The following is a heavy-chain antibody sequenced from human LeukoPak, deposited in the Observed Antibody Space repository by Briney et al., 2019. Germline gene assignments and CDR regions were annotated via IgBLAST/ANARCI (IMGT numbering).Heavy chain of an antibody. J-gene: IGHJ4*02. CDR3: ARLAAAGSYFDY. CDR2: ISSNGGIQ. CDR1: GFTFSSYA. V-gene: IGHV3-30-3*01. Sequence: GGSLRLSCEASGFTFSSYAMHWVRQAPGKGLEWAAVISSNGGIQCYTDSVKGRFTISRDNAKNSLYLQMNSLRAEDTAVYYCARLAAAGSYFDYWGQGTLVTVSS. D-gene: IGHD6-13*01.